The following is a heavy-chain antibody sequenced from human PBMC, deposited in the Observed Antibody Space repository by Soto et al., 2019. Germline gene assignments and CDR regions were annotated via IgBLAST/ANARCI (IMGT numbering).Heavy chain of an antibody. Sequence: SHTLSLTCTVSGGSISSSNYYWGWIRQPPGKGLEWIGSIYYSGSTYYNPSLKSRVTISVDTSKNQFSLKLSSVTAADTAVYYCGRISSHGDYAYWGQGTLVTVSS. CDR1: GGSISSSNYY. V-gene: IGHV4-39*01. J-gene: IGHJ4*02. CDR3: GRISSHGDYAY. CDR2: IYYSGST. D-gene: IGHD4-17*01.